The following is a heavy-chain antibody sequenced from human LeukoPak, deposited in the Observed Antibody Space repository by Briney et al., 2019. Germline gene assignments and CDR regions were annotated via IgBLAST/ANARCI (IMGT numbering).Heavy chain of an antibody. CDR2: INPNSGGT. J-gene: IGHJ6*03. D-gene: IGHD5-12*01. V-gene: IGHV1-2*02. CDR3: ARAGGYEFYYYYYYMDV. CDR1: GYTFTGYY. Sequence: ASVKVSCKASGYTFTGYYMRWVRQAPGQGLEWMGWINPNSGGTNYAQKFQGRVTMTRDTSISTAYMELSRLRSDDTAVYYCARAGGYEFYYYYYYMDVWGKGTTVTVSS.